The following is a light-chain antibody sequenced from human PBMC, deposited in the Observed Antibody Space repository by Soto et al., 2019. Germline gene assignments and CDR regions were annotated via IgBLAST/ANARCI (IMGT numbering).Light chain of an antibody. CDR3: HQFDTYPLT. V-gene: IGKV1-13*02. J-gene: IGKJ5*01. Sequence: AIQLTQSPSSLSASVGDRVTITCRASQGIGSSTFAWYQQKAGKAPTLLIYDVSNLQRGVPTRFSGSGSGTDFCLTISSLQPEDFATYYCHQFDTYPLTFGQGTRLDIK. CDR1: QGIGSST. CDR2: DVS.